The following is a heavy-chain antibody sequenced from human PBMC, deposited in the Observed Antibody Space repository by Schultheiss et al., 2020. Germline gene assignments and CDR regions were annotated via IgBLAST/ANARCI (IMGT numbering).Heavy chain of an antibody. Sequence: GESLKISCAASGFTFSSYGMHWVRQAPGKGLEWVSYISSSGSTIYYADSVKGRFTISRDNAKNSLYLQMNSPRAEDTAVYYCANGGALVPWGQGTLVTVSS. CDR1: GFTFSSYG. CDR2: ISSSGSTI. V-gene: IGHV3-48*04. D-gene: IGHD3-16*01. CDR3: ANGGALVP. J-gene: IGHJ5*02.